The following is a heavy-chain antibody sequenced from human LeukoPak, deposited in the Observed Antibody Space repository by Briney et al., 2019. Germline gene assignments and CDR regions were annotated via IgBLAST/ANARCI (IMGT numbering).Heavy chain of an antibody. CDR3: ATTYYDSSGYYPKGAFDI. Sequence: ASVKVSCKVSGYTLTELSMHWVRQAPGKGLEWMGGFDPEDGETIYAQKFQGRVTMTEDTSTDTAYMELSSLRSEDTAVYYCATTYYDSSGYYPKGAFDIWGQGTMVTVSS. D-gene: IGHD3-22*01. V-gene: IGHV1-24*01. CDR1: GYTLTELS. J-gene: IGHJ3*02. CDR2: FDPEDGET.